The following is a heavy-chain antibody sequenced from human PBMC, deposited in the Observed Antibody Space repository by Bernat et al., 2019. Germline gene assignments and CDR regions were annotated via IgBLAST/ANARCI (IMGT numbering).Heavy chain of an antibody. V-gene: IGHV3-23*01. Sequence: EVQLLESGGGLVQPGGSLRLSCAASGFTFSSYAMSWVRQAPGKGLEWVSAISGSGGSTYYADSVKGRFTISRDNSKNTLYLQRNSLRAEDTAVYDWARAGPGSYASPLDDGGQGTRVTGSA. J-gene: IGHJ4*02. CDR3: ARAGPGSYASPLDD. CDR1: GFTFSSYA. CDR2: ISGSGGST. D-gene: IGHD1-26*01.